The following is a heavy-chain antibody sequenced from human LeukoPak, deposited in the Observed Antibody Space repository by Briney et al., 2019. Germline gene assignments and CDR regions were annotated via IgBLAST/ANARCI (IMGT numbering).Heavy chain of an antibody. CDR2: ISGSGGST. Sequence: GGSLRLSCAASGVTFSSYAMSWVRQAPGKGLEWVSAISGSGGSTYYADSVKGRFTISRDNSKNTLYLQMNSLRAEDTAVYYCASESGYSYGPFDYWGQGTLVTVSS. CDR1: GVTFSSYA. D-gene: IGHD5-18*01. J-gene: IGHJ4*02. V-gene: IGHV3-23*01. CDR3: ASESGYSYGPFDY.